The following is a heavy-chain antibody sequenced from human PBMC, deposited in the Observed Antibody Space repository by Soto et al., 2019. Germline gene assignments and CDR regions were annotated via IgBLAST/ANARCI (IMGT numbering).Heavy chain of an antibody. D-gene: IGHD4-17*01. CDR1: GYTFTSYG. J-gene: IGHJ4*02. CDR2: ISAYNGNT. Sequence: QVQLVQSGAEVKKPGASVKVSCKASGYTFTSYGISWVRQAPGQGLEWMGWISAYNGNTNYAQKLQDGVTMTSDTSTSTAYIEVSSLRSDDTAVYYCARDGQIAPAHGTVTTFDYWGQGSLVTVSS. V-gene: IGHV1-18*04. CDR3: ARDGQIAPAHGTVTTFDY.